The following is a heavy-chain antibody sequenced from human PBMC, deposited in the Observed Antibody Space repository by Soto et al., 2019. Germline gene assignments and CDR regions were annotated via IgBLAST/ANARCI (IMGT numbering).Heavy chain of an antibody. CDR2: ISAYNGNT. CDR3: ARVDFDTIFGVVISGYPYYYGMDV. J-gene: IGHJ6*02. D-gene: IGHD3-3*01. CDR1: GYTFTSYG. V-gene: IGHV1-18*01. Sequence: QVPLVQSGAEVKKPGASVKVSCKASGYTFTSYGISWVRQAPGQGLEWMGWISAYNGNTNYAQKLQGRVTMTTDTSTSTAYMELRSLRSDDTAVYYCARVDFDTIFGVVISGYPYYYGMDVWGQGTTVTASS.